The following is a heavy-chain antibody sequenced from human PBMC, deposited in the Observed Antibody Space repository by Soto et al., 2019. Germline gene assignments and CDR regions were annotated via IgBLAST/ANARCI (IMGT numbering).Heavy chain of an antibody. Sequence: SETLSLTCTVSGGSIATICYFWAWIRRPPGKGLGWIGSIDYRGTIYNNPSLKSRVTISVDTSKNHFSLKLDSVTAADTALYYCSRRAPEGFDPWGQGTLVTVSS. V-gene: IGHV4-39*02. J-gene: IGHJ5*02. CDR1: GGSIATICYF. CDR3: SRRAPEGFDP. CDR2: IDYRGTI.